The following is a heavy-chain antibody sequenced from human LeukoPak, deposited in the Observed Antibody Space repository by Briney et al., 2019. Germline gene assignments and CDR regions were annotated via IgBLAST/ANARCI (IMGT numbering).Heavy chain of an antibody. V-gene: IGHV3-53*01. CDR3: ARDNYGSNLDY. CDR1: GFTVSSTY. J-gene: IGHJ4*02. Sequence: PGGSLRLSCAASGFTVSSTYMSWVRQAPGKGLEWVSVIYTGGSTYYADSVKGRFTISRDNSKNTLYLQMNSLRAEDTAVYYCARDNYGSNLDYWGQGTLVTVSS. D-gene: IGHD4-23*01. CDR2: IYTGGST.